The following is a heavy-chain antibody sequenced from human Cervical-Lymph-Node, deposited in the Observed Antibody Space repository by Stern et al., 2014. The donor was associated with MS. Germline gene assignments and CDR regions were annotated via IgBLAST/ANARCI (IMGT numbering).Heavy chain of an antibody. Sequence: VQLVQSGAEVKKPGESLKISCKGSGYSFTSYWIGWVRQMPGKGLEWMGIIYPGDSDTRYSPSFQGQVTISADKSISTAYLQWSSLKASDTAMYYCARQSTIFGVVIAFDYWGQGTLGTVSS. CDR3: ARQSTIFGVVIAFDY. V-gene: IGHV5-51*01. D-gene: IGHD3-3*01. CDR2: IYPGDSDT. J-gene: IGHJ4*02. CDR1: GYSFTSYW.